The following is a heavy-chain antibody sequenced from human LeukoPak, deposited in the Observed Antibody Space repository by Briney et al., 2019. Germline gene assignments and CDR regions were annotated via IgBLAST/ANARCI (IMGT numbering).Heavy chain of an antibody. V-gene: IGHV1-46*01. CDR2: INPGGGST. CDR1: GYTFTGYF. Sequence: GASVKVSCKASGYTFTGYFMHWVRQAPGQGLEWMGIINPGGGSTSYAQKFQGRVTMTRDTSTSTVYMELSSLRSEDTAVYYCAREAPITIFGVVIPTLYYYYYYGMDVWGQGTTVTVSS. J-gene: IGHJ6*02. D-gene: IGHD3-3*01. CDR3: AREAPITIFGVVIPTLYYYYYYGMDV.